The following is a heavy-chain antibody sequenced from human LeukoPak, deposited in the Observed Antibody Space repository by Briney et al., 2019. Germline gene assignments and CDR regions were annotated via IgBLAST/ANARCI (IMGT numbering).Heavy chain of an antibody. Sequence: GGSLRLSCAASGFTFSDYSINWVRQAPGKGLEWVSSISTSSTYTFYADSVKGRFTISRDNRKNILYLQMNSLTAEDTAVYYCARDGSGFYLYYYMDVWGKGTTVTVSS. J-gene: IGHJ6*03. D-gene: IGHD6-25*01. CDR2: ISTSSTYT. CDR3: ARDGSGFYLYYYMDV. CDR1: GFTFSDYS. V-gene: IGHV3-21*06.